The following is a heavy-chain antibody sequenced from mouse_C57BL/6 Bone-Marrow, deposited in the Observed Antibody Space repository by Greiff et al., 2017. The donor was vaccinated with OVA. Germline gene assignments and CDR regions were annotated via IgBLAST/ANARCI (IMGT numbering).Heavy chain of an antibody. CDR1: GYAFTNYL. Sequence: VQLQESGAELVRPGTSVKVSCKASGYAFTNYLIAWVKQRPGQGLEWIGVINPGSGGTNYNEKFKGKATLTADKSSSTAYMQLSSLTSEDSAVYFCAREGYYAMDYWGQGTSVTVSS. J-gene: IGHJ4*01. CDR3: AREGYYAMDY. CDR2: INPGSGGT. V-gene: IGHV1-54*01.